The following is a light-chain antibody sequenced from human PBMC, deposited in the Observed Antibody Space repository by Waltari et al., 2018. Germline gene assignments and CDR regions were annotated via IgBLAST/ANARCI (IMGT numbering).Light chain of an antibody. CDR3: QHYYNIPLT. CDR2: DAS. J-gene: IGKJ4*01. V-gene: IGKV3-11*01. Sequence: EIVLTQSPATLSLSPGERATLSCRASQSVSSYLGWYQQKPGQAPRLLIYDASNRATGIPARFSGSGSGTDFTLTISTLQAEDVAVYYCQHYYNIPLTFGRGTRVEIK. CDR1: QSVSSY.